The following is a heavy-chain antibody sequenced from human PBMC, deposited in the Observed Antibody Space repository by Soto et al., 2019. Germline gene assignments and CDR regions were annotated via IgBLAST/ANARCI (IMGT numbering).Heavy chain of an antibody. CDR3: ASEEIERRGAFYYYYGMDG. J-gene: IGHJ6*02. V-gene: IGHV1-69*01. CDR2: IIPIFGTA. Sequence: QVQLVQYGAEVKKPGSSVTVSCTASGGTFSSYAISWVRQAPGHGLEWMGGIIPIFGTADYAQKFQGRVTITADESTSTAYMELSRLRSEDTAVYYCASEEIERRGAFYYYYGMDGWGQGTTLTLSS. CDR1: GGTFSSYA. D-gene: IGHD1-1*01.